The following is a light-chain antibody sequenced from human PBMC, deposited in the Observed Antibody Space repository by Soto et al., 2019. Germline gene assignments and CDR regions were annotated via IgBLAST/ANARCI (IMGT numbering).Light chain of an antibody. CDR1: KSDVGSYNL. Sequence: QSALTQPASVSGSPGQSITISCTGTKSDVGSYNLVSWYQHHPGKAPKLMIYDISKRPSGVSNRFSGSKSGNTASLTVSGLQAEDEAEYYCASYAGDTTGVFGGGTKLTVL. V-gene: IGLV2-23*02. CDR2: DIS. CDR3: ASYAGDTTGV. J-gene: IGLJ2*01.